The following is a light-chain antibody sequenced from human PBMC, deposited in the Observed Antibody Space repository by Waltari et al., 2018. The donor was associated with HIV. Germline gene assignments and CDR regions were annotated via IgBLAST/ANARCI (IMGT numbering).Light chain of an antibody. J-gene: IGLJ3*02. CDR3: STYTASSAWV. CDR2: EVT. CDR1: SSDIGAYNR. Sequence: QSALTQPPSVSGSLGQSVTISCTGTSSDIGAYNRVSWYQQSPGTATKLRIYEVTHRRSGVAVGLSGYKCGKTAPLTIAGLQADEEADDYCSTYTASSAWVFGGGTKLTAL. V-gene: IGLV2-18*02.